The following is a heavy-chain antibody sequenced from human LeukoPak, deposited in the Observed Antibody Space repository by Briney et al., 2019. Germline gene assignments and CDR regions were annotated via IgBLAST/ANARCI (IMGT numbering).Heavy chain of an antibody. J-gene: IGHJ6*03. CDR3: GRVVAALATLTVSDYYYMDV. Sequence: SETLSLTCTVSGGSISSYYWSWIRQPPGKGLEWIGYIYYSGSTNYNPSLKSRVTISVDTSKNQFSLRLSSLTAAEPAVYCGGRVVAALATLTVSDYYYMDVWGKGTTVTVSS. CDR1: GGSISSYY. V-gene: IGHV4-59*01. CDR2: IYYSGST. D-gene: IGHD6-6*01.